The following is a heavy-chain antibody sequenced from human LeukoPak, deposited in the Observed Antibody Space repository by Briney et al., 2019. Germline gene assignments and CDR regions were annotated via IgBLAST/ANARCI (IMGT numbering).Heavy chain of an antibody. Sequence: GVSLRLSCAASGFIFTSYAMSWVRQAPGKGLEWVSAISVSGGSTYYADSVKGRFTISRDNSKNTLYLQMNSLRAEDTAVYYCAKDRYYGSGSYYAYYYYGMDVWGQGTTVTVSS. D-gene: IGHD3-10*01. V-gene: IGHV3-23*01. CDR3: AKDRYYGSGSYYAYYYYGMDV. CDR1: GFIFTSYA. CDR2: ISVSGGST. J-gene: IGHJ6*02.